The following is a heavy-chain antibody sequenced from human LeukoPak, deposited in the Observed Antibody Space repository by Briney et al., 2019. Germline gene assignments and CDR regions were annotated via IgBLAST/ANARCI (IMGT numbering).Heavy chain of an antibody. CDR3: ARHTPRFYYYDSSGAIDY. Sequence: SETLSLTCTVSGGSISSYYWSWIRQPPGKGLEWIGYIYYSGSTNYNPSLKSRVTMSVDTSKNQFSLKLSSVTAADTAVYYCARHTPRFYYYDSSGAIDYWGQGTLVTVSS. CDR2: IYYSGST. CDR1: GGSISSYY. D-gene: IGHD3-22*01. J-gene: IGHJ4*02. V-gene: IGHV4-59*08.